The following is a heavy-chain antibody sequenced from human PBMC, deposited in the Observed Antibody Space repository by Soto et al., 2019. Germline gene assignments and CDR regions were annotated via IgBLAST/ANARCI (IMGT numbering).Heavy chain of an antibody. V-gene: IGHV4-39*07. D-gene: IGHD3-16*02. CDR1: DDSINSDKYY. Sequence: SETLSLTCSVSDDSINSDKYYWGWIRQPPGKGLEWIGSIYYRGNAYYNPSLQTRVTISVDKSKNQFSLKLSSVTAADTAVYFCARGYSLDAFDIWGQGTMVTVSS. CDR2: IYYRGNA. CDR3: ARGYSLDAFDI. J-gene: IGHJ3*02.